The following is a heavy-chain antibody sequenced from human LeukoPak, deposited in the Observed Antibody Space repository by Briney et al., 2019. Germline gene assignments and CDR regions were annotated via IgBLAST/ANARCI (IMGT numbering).Heavy chain of an antibody. CDR2: ICYSGST. V-gene: IGHV4-59*08. J-gene: IGHJ5*02. CDR3: ARQIVVVPAALYWFDP. D-gene: IGHD2-15*01. Sequence: SETLSLTCTVSGGSISSCYWNWIRQPPGKGLEWIGYICYSGSTNYNPSLKSRVTISVDTSKNQFSLKLSSVTAADTAVYYCARQIVVVPAALYWFDPWGQGTLVTVSS. CDR1: GGSISSCY.